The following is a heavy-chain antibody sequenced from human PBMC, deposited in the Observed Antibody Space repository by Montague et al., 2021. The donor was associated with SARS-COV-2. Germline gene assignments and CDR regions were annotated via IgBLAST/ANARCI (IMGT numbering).Heavy chain of an antibody. CDR3: ARENTVATFGGPNYIDS. Sequence: SETLSLTCTVSSGSISNYYWSWIRQPPGKGLEWIGFISHTESTNXNPSLESRVSISIDTSKSQFSLRVRPVTAADPAVYYCARENTVATFGGPNYIDSGDQGTLVTV. J-gene: IGHJ4*02. D-gene: IGHD5-12*01. V-gene: IGHV4-59*12. CDR2: ISHTEST. CDR1: SGSISNYY.